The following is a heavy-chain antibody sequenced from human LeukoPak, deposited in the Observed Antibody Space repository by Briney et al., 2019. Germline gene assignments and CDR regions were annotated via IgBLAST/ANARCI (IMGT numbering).Heavy chain of an antibody. CDR3: ARVPSYHYMDV. CDR2: MNPNSGNT. J-gene: IGHJ6*04. D-gene: IGHD6-6*01. V-gene: IGHV1-8*02. Sequence: ASVKVSCKASGYTFTSYDINWVRQATGQGLEWMGWMNPNSGNTGYAQKLQGRVTMTTDTSTSTAYMELRSLRSDDTAVYYCARVPSYHYMDVWGKGTTVTVSS. CDR1: GYTFTSYD.